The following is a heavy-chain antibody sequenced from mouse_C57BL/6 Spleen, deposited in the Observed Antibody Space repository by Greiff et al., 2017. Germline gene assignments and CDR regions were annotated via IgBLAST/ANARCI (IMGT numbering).Heavy chain of an antibody. CDR1: GYSITSGYY. V-gene: IGHV3-6*01. Sequence: ESGPGLVKPSQSLSLTCSVTGYSITSGYYWNWIRQFPGNKLEWMGYISYDGSNNYNPSLKNRISITRDTSKKQFFLKLNSVTTEDTATYYCARDHLGPSRFAYWGQGTLVTVSA. J-gene: IGHJ3*01. CDR3: ARDHLGPSRFAY. CDR2: ISYDGSN. D-gene: IGHD4-1*01.